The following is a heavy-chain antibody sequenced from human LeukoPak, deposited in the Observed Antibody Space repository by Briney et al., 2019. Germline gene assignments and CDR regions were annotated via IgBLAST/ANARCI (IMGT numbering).Heavy chain of an antibody. Sequence: GASVKVSCKASGYTFTSYAMSWVRQAPGQGLEWMGWISGYNGNTKYAQKVQGRVTMTTDTSTSTAYMELRSLRSDDTAVYYCARVYSYGSDYYYGMDVWGQGTTVTVSS. CDR1: GYTFTSYA. V-gene: IGHV1-18*01. D-gene: IGHD5-18*01. CDR2: ISGYNGNT. CDR3: ARVYSYGSDYYYGMDV. J-gene: IGHJ6*02.